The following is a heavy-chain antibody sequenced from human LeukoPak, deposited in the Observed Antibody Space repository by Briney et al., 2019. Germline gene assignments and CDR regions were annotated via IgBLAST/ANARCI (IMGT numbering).Heavy chain of an antibody. D-gene: IGHD6-19*01. CDR3: ARVTSSGCFDY. Sequence: ASVKVSCKASRYTFTDYYMHWVRQAPGQGLEWMGWINPNSGATSYAQKFQGRVTMTRDTSTSTVYMELSSLRSEDTAVYYCARVTSSGCFDYWGQGTLVTVSS. J-gene: IGHJ4*02. V-gene: IGHV1-2*02. CDR1: RYTFTDYY. CDR2: INPNSGAT.